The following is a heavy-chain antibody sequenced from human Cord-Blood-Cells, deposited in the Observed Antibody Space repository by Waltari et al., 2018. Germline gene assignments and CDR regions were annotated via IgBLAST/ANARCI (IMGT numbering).Heavy chain of an antibody. CDR2: INHSGSN. CDR3: ATTYDDILTGYDDY. J-gene: IGHJ4*02. CDR1: GGSFSGYY. Sequence: QVQLQQWGAGLLKPSETLSLTCAVYGGSFSGYYWSWIRQPPGTGLEWIGEINHSGSNTYNPSLKSRVTISVDTSKNQFSLKLSSVTDADTAVYYCATTYDDILTGYDDYWGQGTLVTVSS. V-gene: IGHV4-34*01. D-gene: IGHD3-9*01.